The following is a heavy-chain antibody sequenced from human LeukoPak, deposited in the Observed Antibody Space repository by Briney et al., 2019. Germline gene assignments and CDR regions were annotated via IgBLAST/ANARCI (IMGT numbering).Heavy chain of an antibody. J-gene: IGHJ3*02. D-gene: IGHD5-24*01. CDR2: ISGSGGST. CDR3: AKGDARGDGYNLDAFDI. Sequence: GGSLRLSCAASGFTFSSYAMSWVRQAPGKGLEGVSAISGSGGSTYYADSVKGRFTISRDNSKNTLYLQMNSLRAEDKAVYYCAKGDARGDGYNLDAFDIWGQGTMVTVSS. V-gene: IGHV3-23*01. CDR1: GFTFSSYA.